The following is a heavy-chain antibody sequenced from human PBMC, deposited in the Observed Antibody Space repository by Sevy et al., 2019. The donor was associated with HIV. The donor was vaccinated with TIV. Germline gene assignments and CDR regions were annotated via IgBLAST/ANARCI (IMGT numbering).Heavy chain of an antibody. Sequence: ASVKVSCKVSGYTLTELSMHWVRQAPGKGLEWMGGFDPEHGETIYAQKFQGRVTMTEDTSTDTAYMELSSLRSEDTAVYYCATYRGDDYYDSSGFQHWGQSTLVTVSS. CDR1: GYTLTELS. J-gene: IGHJ1*01. V-gene: IGHV1-24*01. CDR2: FDPEHGET. CDR3: ATYRGDDYYDSSGFQH. D-gene: IGHD3-22*01.